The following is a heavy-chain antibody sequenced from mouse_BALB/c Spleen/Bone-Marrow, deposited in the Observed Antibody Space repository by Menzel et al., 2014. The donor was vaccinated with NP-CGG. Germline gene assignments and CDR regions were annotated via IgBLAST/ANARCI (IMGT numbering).Heavy chain of an antibody. CDR1: GFTFSSYT. V-gene: IGHV5-9*04. CDR2: ISSGGGNT. J-gene: IGHJ3*01. Sequence: EVQRVESGGGLVQPGGSRKLSCAVSGFTFSSYTMSWVRQTPEKRLEWVATISSGGGNTYYPDSVKGRFTISRDNARSTLNLQMSSLKSEDTAMYFCSRGVDGHSWFAYWGQGTLVTVSA. D-gene: IGHD2-3*01. CDR3: SRGVDGHSWFAY.